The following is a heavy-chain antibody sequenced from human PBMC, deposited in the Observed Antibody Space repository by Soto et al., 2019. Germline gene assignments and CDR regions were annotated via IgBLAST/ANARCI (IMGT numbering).Heavy chain of an antibody. J-gene: IGHJ5*02. CDR2: IYYSGKT. Sequence: SETLSLTCTVSGGSISSSSYYWGWIRQPPGKGLEWIGSIYYSGKTYYNPSLMSRVTPSVDTSKNQFSLKLSSVTAADTAVYYCARCPSGWDPNWFDPWGQGTLVTVSS. CDR1: GGSISSSSYY. D-gene: IGHD6-19*01. V-gene: IGHV4-39*01. CDR3: ARCPSGWDPNWFDP.